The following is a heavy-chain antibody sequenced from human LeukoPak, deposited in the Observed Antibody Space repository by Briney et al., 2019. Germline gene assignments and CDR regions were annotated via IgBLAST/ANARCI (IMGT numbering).Heavy chain of an antibody. J-gene: IGHJ4*02. CDR3: ARGTRSGGSRNRDDY. CDR1: GGTFSSYA. D-gene: IGHD2-15*01. Sequence: ASVKVSCKASGGTFSSYAISWVRQAPGQGLEWMGRIIPILGIANYAQKFQGRVTITADKSTSTAYMELSSLRSEDTAVYYCARGTRSGGSRNRDDYWGQGTLVIVSS. V-gene: IGHV1-69*04. CDR2: IIPILGIA.